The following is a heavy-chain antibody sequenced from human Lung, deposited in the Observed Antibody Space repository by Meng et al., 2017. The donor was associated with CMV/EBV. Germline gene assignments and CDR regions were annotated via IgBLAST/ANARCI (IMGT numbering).Heavy chain of an antibody. Sequence: GESXKISXAASGFTVNTNYMSWVRQAPGKGLECVSVIYSGGRTYYADSVKGRFTISRDNSKNTLYLQMNSLRAEDTAMYYCAKYPQTYPYSSSSWGQGTXVTVSS. V-gene: IGHV3-53*01. J-gene: IGHJ4*02. CDR3: AKYPQTYPYSSSS. CDR2: IYSGGRT. CDR1: GFTVNTNY. D-gene: IGHD6-13*01.